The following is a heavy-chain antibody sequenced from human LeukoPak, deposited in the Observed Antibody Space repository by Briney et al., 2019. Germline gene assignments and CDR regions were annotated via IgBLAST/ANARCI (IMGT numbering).Heavy chain of an antibody. D-gene: IGHD3-3*01. Sequence: PSETLSLTCTVSGFSITSGYFWGWIRQPPGKGLEWIGNVYTTGAGSTYHHPSLKSRVTVSSDTSKNQVSLKLNSVTAADTAVYYCARGQIYDYWTPVSWKFDLWGRGTLVTVSS. CDR2: VYTTGAGST. CDR1: GFSITSGYF. V-gene: IGHV4-38-2*02. J-gene: IGHJ2*01. CDR3: ARGQIYDYWTPVSWKFDL.